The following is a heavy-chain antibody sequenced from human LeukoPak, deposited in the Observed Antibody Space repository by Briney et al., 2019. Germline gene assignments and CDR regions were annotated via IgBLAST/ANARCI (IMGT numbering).Heavy chain of an antibody. Sequence: PGGSLRLSCAASGFTFDDYGMNWVRQAPGKGLEWVSGINWNGGSTGYAGSVKGRFTISRDNANNSLYLQMNSLRAEDTALYYCARGLIAAAPGLFDYWGQGTLVTVSS. CDR1: GFTFDDYG. CDR2: INWNGGST. CDR3: ARGLIAAAPGLFDY. D-gene: IGHD6-13*01. V-gene: IGHV3-20*04. J-gene: IGHJ4*02.